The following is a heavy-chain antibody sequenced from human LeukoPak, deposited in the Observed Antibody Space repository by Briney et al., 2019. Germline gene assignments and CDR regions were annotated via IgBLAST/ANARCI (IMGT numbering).Heavy chain of an antibody. J-gene: IGHJ6*03. CDR3: ARDGQKGTYYDFWSGYFRYMDV. D-gene: IGHD3-3*01. V-gene: IGHV3-7*01. CDR2: IKQVGSEK. Sequence: SGGSLRLSCAASGFTFSSYWMSWVRQAPGKGPEWVANIKQVGSEKYYVDSVKGRFTISRDNAKNSLYLQMNSLRAEDTAVYYCARDGQKGTYYDFWSGYFRYMDVWGKGTTVTVSS. CDR1: GFTFSSYW.